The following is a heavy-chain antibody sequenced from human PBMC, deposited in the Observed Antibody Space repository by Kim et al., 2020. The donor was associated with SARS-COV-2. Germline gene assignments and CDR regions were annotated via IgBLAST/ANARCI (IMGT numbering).Heavy chain of an antibody. J-gene: IGHJ6*02. D-gene: IGHD3-3*01. CDR2: IYYSGST. CDR1: GGSISSSSYY. Sequence: SETLSLTCTVSGGSISSSSYYWGWIRQPPGKGLEWMGSIYYSGSTYYNPSLKSPVNISVDTSKNQFSLKLSSATAADTAVYYCARQPLKKITIFDVVTSYGMDVWGQGTTVTVSS. CDR3: ARQPLKKITIFDVVTSYGMDV. V-gene: IGHV4-39*01.